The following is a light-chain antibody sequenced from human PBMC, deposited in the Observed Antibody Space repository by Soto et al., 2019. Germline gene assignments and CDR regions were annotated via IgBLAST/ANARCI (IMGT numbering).Light chain of an antibody. V-gene: IGKV3-15*01. CDR2: GAS. Sequence: EVVMTQSPATLSVSPGERATLSCRASQSVSNRLAWYQQKPGQAPRLLIYGASTRATGIPARFSGSGSGIEFTLTISSLQSEDFAVYYCQQDNNWPRTFGQGTKVEI. CDR1: QSVSNR. J-gene: IGKJ1*01. CDR3: QQDNNWPRT.